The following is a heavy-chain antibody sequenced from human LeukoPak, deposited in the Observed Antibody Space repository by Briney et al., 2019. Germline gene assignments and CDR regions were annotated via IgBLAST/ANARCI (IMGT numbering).Heavy chain of an antibody. D-gene: IGHD3-10*01. CDR3: AKDLSGSGSYYGDYYMDV. Sequence: GGSLRLSCAASGFTFSSYWMSWVRQAPGKGLEWVANIKHDGGEIYYVDSVKGRFTISRDNAKNSLYLQMNSLRAEDTAVYYCAKDLSGSGSYYGDYYMDVWGKGTTVTISS. CDR2: IKHDGGEI. J-gene: IGHJ6*03. V-gene: IGHV3-7*01. CDR1: GFTFSSYW.